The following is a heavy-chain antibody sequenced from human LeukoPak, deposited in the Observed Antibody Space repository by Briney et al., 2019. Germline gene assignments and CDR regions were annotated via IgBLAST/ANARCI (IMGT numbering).Heavy chain of an antibody. D-gene: IGHD3-10*01. J-gene: IGHJ4*02. CDR3: AKRASGSGTSLYYFDY. CDR1: GFTFSSYA. V-gene: IGHV3-23*01. Sequence: PGVSLRLSCAASGFTFSSYAMIWVRQAPGKGLEWVSVISNTGGSTFYGDCVKGRFTISRDNSKNTLYLQMNSLRAEDTAVYYCAKRASGSGTSLYYFDYWGQGTLVTVSS. CDR2: ISNTGGST.